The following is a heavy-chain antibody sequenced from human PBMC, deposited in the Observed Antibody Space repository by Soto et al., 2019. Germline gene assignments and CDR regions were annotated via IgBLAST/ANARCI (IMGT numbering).Heavy chain of an antibody. Sequence: QVQLQESGPGLVKPSQTLSLTCTVSGGSISSGDYYWSWIRQPPGKGLEWIGYIYYSGSTYYNPSLKSRVTLSVDTSKNQFSLKLSSVTAADTAVYYCARSTTGPPRRFLEWSYWGQGTLVTVSS. CDR2: IYYSGST. CDR3: ARSTTGPPRRFLEWSY. J-gene: IGHJ4*02. CDR1: GGSISSGDYY. V-gene: IGHV4-30-4*01. D-gene: IGHD3-3*01.